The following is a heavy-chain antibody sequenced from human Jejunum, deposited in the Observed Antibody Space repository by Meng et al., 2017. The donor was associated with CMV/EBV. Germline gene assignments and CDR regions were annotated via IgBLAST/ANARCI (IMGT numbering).Heavy chain of an antibody. J-gene: IGHJ4*02. D-gene: IGHD6-19*01. CDR3: ARDPSNTSGRYAYFDY. V-gene: IGHV1-18*01. CDR2: ISCYNGDT. CDR1: CYTFTHHG. Sequence: QVVQSGVEVKNAGASVRVSCKASCYTFTHHGISWIRQAPRQGLEWMGWISCYNGDTNYAQKLQGRVTMTTDTSTNTAYMDLRGLRSDDTAVYYCARDPSNTSGRYAYFDYWGQGTLVTVSS.